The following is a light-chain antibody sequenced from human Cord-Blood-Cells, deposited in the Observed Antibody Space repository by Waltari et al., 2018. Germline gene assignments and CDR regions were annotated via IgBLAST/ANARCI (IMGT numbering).Light chain of an antibody. CDR3: QQYGSSPPYT. J-gene: IGKJ2*01. Sequence: EIVLTHSPRTLSLSPGERATIPCRASQSVSSSYLAWYQQKPGQAPRLLIYGASSRATGIPDRFSGSGSGTDFTLTISRLEPEDFAVYYCQQYGSSPPYTFGQGTKLEIK. CDR2: GAS. V-gene: IGKV3-20*01. CDR1: QSVSSSY.